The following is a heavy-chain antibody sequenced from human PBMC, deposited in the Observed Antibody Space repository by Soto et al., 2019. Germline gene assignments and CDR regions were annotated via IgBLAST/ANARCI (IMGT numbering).Heavy chain of an antibody. J-gene: IGHJ4*02. CDR2: IFYSGHL. Sequence: QVQLQESGPGLVKPSETLSLTCTVSGASFTTYYWSWVRQPPGKGLEWIGYIFYSGHLKYNPSLKSRLTISVDPSKTQISLRLTSVTAADTAVYYCAKVGGGYRFDYWGQGTLVTVSS. D-gene: IGHD1-26*01. V-gene: IGHV4-59*01. CDR1: GASFTTYY. CDR3: AKVGGGYRFDY.